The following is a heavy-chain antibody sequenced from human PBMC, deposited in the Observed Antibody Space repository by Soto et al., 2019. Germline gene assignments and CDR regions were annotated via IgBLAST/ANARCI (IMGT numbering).Heavy chain of an antibody. V-gene: IGHV1-2*04. CDR2: IDPNSGDT. CDR3: ARGSNLDF. Sequence: GASVKVSCKASGYTFTDYYMHWVRQTPGQGLEWMGWIDPNSGDTNYTQKFQGWVTMTRDTSISTAYMELSRLTADDTAAYYCARGSNLDFWGQGALVTVSS. J-gene: IGHJ4*02. D-gene: IGHD2-2*01. CDR1: GYTFTDYY.